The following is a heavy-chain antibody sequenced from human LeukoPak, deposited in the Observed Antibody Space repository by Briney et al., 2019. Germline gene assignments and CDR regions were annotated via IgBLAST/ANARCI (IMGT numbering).Heavy chain of an antibody. Sequence: SETLSLTCAVSGGSISSGGYSWSWIRQSPGKGLEWIGYIYHSGSTYYNPSLKSRVTISVDRSKNQFSLKLSSVTAADTAVYYCARARGYSYVSYWGQGTLVTVSS. V-gene: IGHV4-30-2*06. D-gene: IGHD5-18*01. CDR1: GGSISSGGYS. CDR2: IYHSGST. J-gene: IGHJ4*02. CDR3: ARARGYSYVSY.